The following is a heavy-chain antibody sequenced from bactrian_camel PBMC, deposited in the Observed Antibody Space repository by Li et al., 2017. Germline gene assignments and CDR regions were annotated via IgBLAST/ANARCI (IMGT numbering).Heavy chain of an antibody. CDR2: ITRIHGGT. V-gene: IGHV3S53*01. CDR3: AAVVGCSTAPWLRDPGQRQGPIY. Sequence: VQLVESGGGLVQPGGSLNLSCAAIGKTNVLNCMGWFRQAPGKEREGVAVITRIHGGTAYADSVKGRFIISRDNTKNTWYLQMNILKPEDTAMYYCAAVVGCSTAPWLRDPGQRQGPIYWGQGTQVTVS. D-gene: IGHD7*01. J-gene: IGHJ4*01. CDR1: GKTNVLNC.